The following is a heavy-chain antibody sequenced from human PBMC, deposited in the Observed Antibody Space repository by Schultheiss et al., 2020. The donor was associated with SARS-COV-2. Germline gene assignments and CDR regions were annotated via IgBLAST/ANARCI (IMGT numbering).Heavy chain of an antibody. Sequence: GESLKISCAASGFTVSSNYMSWVRQAPGKGLEWVSVIYSGGSTYYADSVKGRFTISRDNSKNTLYLQMNSLRAEDTAVYYCASITMVRGDGNWFDPWGQGTLVTVSS. CDR1: GFTVSSNY. J-gene: IGHJ5*02. CDR3: ASITMVRGDGNWFDP. D-gene: IGHD3-10*01. CDR2: IYSGGST. V-gene: IGHV3-66*01.